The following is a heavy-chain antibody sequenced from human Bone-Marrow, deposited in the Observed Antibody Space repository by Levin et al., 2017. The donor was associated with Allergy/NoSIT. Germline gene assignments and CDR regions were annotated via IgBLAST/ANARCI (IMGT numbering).Heavy chain of an antibody. J-gene: IGHJ6*03. Sequence: GESLKISCKASGYTFTGYYMHWVRQAPGQGLEWMGRINPNSGGTNYAQKFQGRVTMTRDTSISTAYMELSRLRSDDTAVYYCARDGPYCSSTSCYFSYYDYMDVWGKGTTVTVSS. CDR2: INPNSGGT. CDR1: GYTFTGYY. V-gene: IGHV1-2*06. D-gene: IGHD2-2*01. CDR3: ARDGPYCSSTSCYFSYYDYMDV.